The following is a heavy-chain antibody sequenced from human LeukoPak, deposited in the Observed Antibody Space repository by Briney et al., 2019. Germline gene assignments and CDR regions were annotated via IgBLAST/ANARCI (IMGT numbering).Heavy chain of an antibody. CDR1: GYTFTSYG. V-gene: IGHV1-18*01. CDR3: ASGYYDSSGYYSVDY. CDR2: ISAYNGNT. Sequence: ASVKVSCKASGYTFTSYGISWVRQAPGQGLEWMGWISAYNGNTNYAQKLQGRVIMTTDTSTSTAYMELRSLRSDDTAVYYCASGYYDSSGYYSVDYWGQGTLVTVSS. J-gene: IGHJ4*02. D-gene: IGHD3-22*01.